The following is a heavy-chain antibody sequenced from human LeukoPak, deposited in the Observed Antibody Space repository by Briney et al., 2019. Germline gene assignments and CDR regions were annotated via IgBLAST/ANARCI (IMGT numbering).Heavy chain of an antibody. V-gene: IGHV3-74*01. Sequence: GGSLTLSCAASGFTFSNYWMLWVRQGPGKGLVWVSNINTDGSITNYADSVKGRFSISRDNAKNTLYLQMNSLRAEDTAVYYCGRDNNYKVDVWGKGNTVTVSS. CDR3: GRDNNYKVDV. J-gene: IGHJ6*04. CDR1: GFTFSNYW. CDR2: INTDGSIT. D-gene: IGHD5-24*01.